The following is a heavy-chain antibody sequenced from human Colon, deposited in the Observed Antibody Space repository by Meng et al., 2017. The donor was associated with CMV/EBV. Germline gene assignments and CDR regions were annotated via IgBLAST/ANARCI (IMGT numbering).Heavy chain of an antibody. V-gene: IGHV3-13*03. CDR2: IVIAGET. CDR1: GFTLSCYD. D-gene: IGHD2-2*01. Sequence: GGSLRLSCAACGFTLSCYDMFWVRLATGNGLEWVSAIVIAGETDYPGSLKGQLTISRENAKNTLYLQMNSLRAEDTAVYYCARTPDLGECSKTSYSCSRIDYWGQGTLVTVSS. J-gene: IGHJ4*02. CDR3: ARTPDLGECSKTSYSCSRIDY.